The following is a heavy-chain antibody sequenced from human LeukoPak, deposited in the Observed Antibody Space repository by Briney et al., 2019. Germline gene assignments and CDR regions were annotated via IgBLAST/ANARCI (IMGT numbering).Heavy chain of an antibody. CDR1: GGSISSSGYY. J-gene: IGHJ6*02. Sequence: SETLSLTCTVSGGSISSSGYYWGWIRQPPGKGLEWIGSIYYSGITYYNPSLKSRVTISVDTSKNQFSLKLTSVTAADTAVYYCARSGYYYYGMDVWGQGTTVTVSS. CDR2: IYYSGIT. CDR3: ARSGYYYYGMDV. V-gene: IGHV4-39*07.